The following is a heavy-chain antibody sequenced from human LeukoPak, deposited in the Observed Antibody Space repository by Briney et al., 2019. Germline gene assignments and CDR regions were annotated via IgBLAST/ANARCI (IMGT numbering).Heavy chain of an antibody. D-gene: IGHD3-22*01. CDR2: INPHSGGT. CDR1: GYNY. J-gene: IGHJ5*02. Sequence: ASVKVSCKASGYNYIHWVRQAPGQGLEWMGWINPHSGGTNYAQKFQGRVTMTRDTSISTAYMELSRLRSDDTAVYYCARVPIRRHYESTGYYYEDPWGQGTLVTVSS. CDR3: ARVPIRRHYESTGYYYEDP. V-gene: IGHV1-2*02.